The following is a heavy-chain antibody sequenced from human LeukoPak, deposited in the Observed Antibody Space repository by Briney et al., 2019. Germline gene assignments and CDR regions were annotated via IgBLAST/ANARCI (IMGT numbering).Heavy chain of an antibody. Sequence: PGGTLRLSCAASGFTFSSYDMHWVRQATGKGLEWVSSIDTAGDTYYPGSVKGRFTISRENAKNSLYLQMNSLRAGDTAVYYCARGERFGDTIDSWGQGTLVTV. CDR3: ARGERFGDTIDS. CDR2: IDTAGDT. CDR1: GFTFSSYD. D-gene: IGHD3-10*01. V-gene: IGHV3-13*04. J-gene: IGHJ4*02.